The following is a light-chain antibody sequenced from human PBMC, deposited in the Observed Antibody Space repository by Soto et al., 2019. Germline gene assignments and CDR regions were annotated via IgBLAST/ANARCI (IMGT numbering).Light chain of an antibody. CDR2: AAS. CDR3: QQSYSTPWT. Sequence: DIRMTQSPSSLSASVGDSVPITCRASQSISSYLNWYQQKPGKAPKLLIYAASSLQSGVPSRFSGSGSGTDFTITISSLQPEDFETYYCQQSYSTPWTFGQGTKGDI. CDR1: QSISSY. V-gene: IGKV1-39*01. J-gene: IGKJ1*01.